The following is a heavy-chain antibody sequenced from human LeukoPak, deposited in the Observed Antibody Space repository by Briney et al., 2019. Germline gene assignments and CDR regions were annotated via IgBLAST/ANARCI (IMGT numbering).Heavy chain of an antibody. CDR3: AKDGDFWSGYLYY. CDR1: GFTFSSYA. CDR2: ISGSGGST. V-gene: IGHV3-23*01. D-gene: IGHD3-3*01. Sequence: GGSLRLSRAASGFTFSSYAMSWVRQAPRKGLEWVSAISGSGGSTYYADSVKGRFTISRDNSKNTLYLQMNSLRAEDTAVYYCAKDGDFWSGYLYYWGQGTLVTVSS. J-gene: IGHJ4*02.